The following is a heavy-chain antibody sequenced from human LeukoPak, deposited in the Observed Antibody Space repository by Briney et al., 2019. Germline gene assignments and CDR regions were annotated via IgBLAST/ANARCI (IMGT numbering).Heavy chain of an antibody. CDR3: ARVGVLSSSWLLY. V-gene: IGHV3-48*03. CDR2: ISSSGSTM. Sequence: PGGSLRLACAASGFTLSSYEMNWVRQAPGKGLEWVSYISSSGSTMYYADSVKGRFTISRDNAKNSLYLQMNSLRAADTAVYYCARVGVLSSSWLLYWGQGTLVTVSS. CDR1: GFTLSSYE. J-gene: IGHJ4*02. D-gene: IGHD6-13*01.